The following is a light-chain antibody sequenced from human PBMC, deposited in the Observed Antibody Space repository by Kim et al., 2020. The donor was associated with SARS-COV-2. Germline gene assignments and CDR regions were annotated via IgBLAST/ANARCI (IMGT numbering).Light chain of an antibody. CDR2: RNN. Sequence: QTTPRTCMGNRNNVGNQGAAWLQQHQGAPPRRLSYRNNNRPSGISERFSASRSGNTASLTITGLQPEDEADYYCSAWDSSLSVWVFGGGTKVTVL. J-gene: IGLJ3*02. CDR1: RNNVGNQG. V-gene: IGLV10-54*04. CDR3: SAWDSSLSVWV.